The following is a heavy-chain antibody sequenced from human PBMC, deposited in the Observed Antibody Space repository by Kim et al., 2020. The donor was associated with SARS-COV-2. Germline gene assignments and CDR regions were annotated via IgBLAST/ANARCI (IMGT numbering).Heavy chain of an antibody. J-gene: IGHJ4*02. CDR1: GFTFDDYA. D-gene: IGHD3-9*01. CDR3: AKEGWHYDILTGYLLD. Sequence: GGSLRLSCAASGFTFDDYAMHWVRQAPGKGLEWVSGISWNSGSIGYADSVKGRFTISRDNAKNSLYLQMNSLRAEDTALYYCAKEGWHYDILTGYLLDWGQGTLVTVSS. CDR2: ISWNSGSI. V-gene: IGHV3-9*01.